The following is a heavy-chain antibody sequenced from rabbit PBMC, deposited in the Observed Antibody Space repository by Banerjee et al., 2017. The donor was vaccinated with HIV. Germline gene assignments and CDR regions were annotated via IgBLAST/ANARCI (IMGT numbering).Heavy chain of an antibody. CDR1: GFDFTSNV. CDR3: ARAGGFEKYFNL. V-gene: IGHV1S45*01. D-gene: IGHD1-1*01. J-gene: IGHJ4*01. CDR2: ILSSSGTT. Sequence: QEQLEESGGGLVKPEGSLTLTCKASGFDFTSNVMCWVRQAPGKGLEWIACILSSSGTTHYASWAKGRFTISKTSSTTVTLQMTSLTAADTATYFCARAGGFEKYFNLWGPGTLVTVS.